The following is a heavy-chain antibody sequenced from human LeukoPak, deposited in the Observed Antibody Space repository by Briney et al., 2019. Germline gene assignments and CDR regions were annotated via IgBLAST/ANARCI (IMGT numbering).Heavy chain of an antibody. Sequence: SGPTLVKPTQTLTLTCTFSGFSLSTSGVGVGWIRQPPGKALEWLALIYWNDDKRYSPSLKSRLTITKDTSKNQVVLTMTNMDPVDTATYYCAHMGSGGSQQNYWGQGTLVTVSS. D-gene: IGHD2-15*01. CDR1: GFSLSTSGVG. CDR3: AHMGSGGSQQNY. J-gene: IGHJ4*02. V-gene: IGHV2-5*01. CDR2: IYWNDDK.